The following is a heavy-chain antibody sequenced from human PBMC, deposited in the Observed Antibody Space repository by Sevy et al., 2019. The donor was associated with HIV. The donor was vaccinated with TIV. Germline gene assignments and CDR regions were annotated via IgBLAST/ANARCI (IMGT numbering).Heavy chain of an antibody. J-gene: IGHJ5*02. CDR1: GFIFSSYG. CDR2: ISYDGSNK. Sequence: WGSLRLSCAASGFIFSSYGMHWVRQAPGKGLEWVAVISYDGSNKYYADSVKGRFTISRDNSKNTLYLQMNSLRAEDTAVYYCAKDRTPYSSSSIAWFDPWGQGTLVTVSS. CDR3: AKDRTPYSSSSIAWFDP. V-gene: IGHV3-30*18. D-gene: IGHD6-6*01.